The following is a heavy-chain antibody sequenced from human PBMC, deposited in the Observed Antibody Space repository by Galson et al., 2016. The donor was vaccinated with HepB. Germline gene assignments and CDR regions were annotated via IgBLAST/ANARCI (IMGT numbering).Heavy chain of an antibody. J-gene: IGHJ6*02. D-gene: IGHD5-12*01. CDR2: TYYRSKWYN. Sequence: CAISGDSVSSNSATWNWIRQSPSRGLEWLGRTYYRSKWYNDYALSVKSRITINPDTSKNQFSLQLNSVTPEDTAVYYCARVRSGYSGYPNPYYYGMDVWGQGTTVTVSS. CDR3: ARVRSGYSGYPNPYYYGMDV. V-gene: IGHV6-1*01. CDR1: GDSVSSNSAT.